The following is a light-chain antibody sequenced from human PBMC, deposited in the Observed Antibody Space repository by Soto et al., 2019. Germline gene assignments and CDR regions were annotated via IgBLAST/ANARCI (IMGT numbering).Light chain of an antibody. CDR1: SSDVGGYKY. V-gene: IGLV2-8*01. CDR2: EVT. J-gene: IGLJ1*01. Sequence: QSALTQPPSASGSPGQSVTISCTGTSSDVGGYKYVFWYQQHPGKAPKLLIYEVTKRPSGVPDRFSGSRSGNTASLTVSGLQAEDEADYYCSSYAGNNNSLLFGTGTKLTVL. CDR3: SSYAGNNNSLL.